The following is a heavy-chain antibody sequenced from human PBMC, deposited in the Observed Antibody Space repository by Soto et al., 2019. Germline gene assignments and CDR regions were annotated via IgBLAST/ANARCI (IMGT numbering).Heavy chain of an antibody. CDR2: ISYDGSNK. Sequence: GGSLRLSCAASGFTFSSYGIHWVRQAPGKGLEWVAVISYDGSNKYYADSVKGRFTISRDNSKNTLYLQMNSLRAEDTAVYYCAKDGRWELLSFYYYGMDVWGQETTVTVSS. J-gene: IGHJ6*02. V-gene: IGHV3-30*18. CDR3: AKDGRWELLSFYYYGMDV. CDR1: GFTFSSYG. D-gene: IGHD1-26*01.